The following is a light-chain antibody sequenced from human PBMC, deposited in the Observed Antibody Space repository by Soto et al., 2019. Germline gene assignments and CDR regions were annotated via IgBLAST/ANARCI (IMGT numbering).Light chain of an antibody. Sequence: QSALTQPPSASGSPGQSVTISCTGTSSDVGAHNYVSWYQQHPGKAPKLMIYEVNKRPSGVPDRFSGSKSGNTASLIVSGLHADDEADYYCISYAGTAYVAIGGGTKLTVL. CDR1: SSDVGAHNY. CDR3: ISYAGTAYVA. V-gene: IGLV2-8*01. CDR2: EVN. J-gene: IGLJ2*01.